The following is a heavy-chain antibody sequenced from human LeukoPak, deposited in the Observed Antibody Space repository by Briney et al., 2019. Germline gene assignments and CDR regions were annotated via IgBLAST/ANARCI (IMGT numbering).Heavy chain of an antibody. CDR1: GYTFTSYG. D-gene: IGHD3-22*01. V-gene: IGHV1-18*01. J-gene: IGHJ3*02. CDR2: ISAYNGNT. Sequence: ASVKVSCKASGYTFTSYGISWVRQAPGQGLEWMGWISAYNGNTNYAQKLQGRVTMTTDTSTSTAYMELRSLRSDDTAVYYCARAYYYDSTFNAFDIWGQGTMVTVSS. CDR3: ARAYYYDSTFNAFDI.